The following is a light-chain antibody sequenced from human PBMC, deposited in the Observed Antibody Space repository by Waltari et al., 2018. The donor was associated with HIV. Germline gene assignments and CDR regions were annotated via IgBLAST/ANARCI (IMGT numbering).Light chain of an antibody. CDR2: EVS. V-gene: IGLV2-8*01. CDR1: HRDVGAFTY. Sequence: SALNQPPSASGSPGQSVPLPRTGTHRDVGAFTYVSWYQQHPGKAPKLMISEVSKRPSGVPDRFSGSKSGNTASLTVSGLQAEDEADYYCTSYAGNNLVFGGGTKMTVL. J-gene: IGLJ2*01. CDR3: TSYAGNNLV.